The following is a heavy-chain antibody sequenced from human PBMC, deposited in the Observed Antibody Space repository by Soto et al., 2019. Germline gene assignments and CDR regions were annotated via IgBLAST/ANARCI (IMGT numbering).Heavy chain of an antibody. J-gene: IGHJ4*02. CDR3: ASGTYFDY. CDR1: GYTLTTYG. D-gene: IGHD6-13*01. Sequence: QVQLVQSGAEVKKPGASVKVSCKASGYTLTTYGVSWVRQAPGQGLEWVGWISAYNDHTNYAQKLQGRVTMTTDTSPSTAYMELRSLRSDVTAVYYCASGTYFDYWGQGTLVTVSS. CDR2: ISAYNDHT. V-gene: IGHV1-18*01.